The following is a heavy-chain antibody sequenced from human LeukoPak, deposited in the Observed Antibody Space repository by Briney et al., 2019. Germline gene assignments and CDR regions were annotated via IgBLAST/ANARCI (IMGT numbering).Heavy chain of an antibody. CDR1: GFTFSSYG. CDR3: ARGDISASGLADY. CDR2: IWYDGSEK. D-gene: IGHD6-13*01. V-gene: IGHV3-33*01. Sequence: GRSLRLSCAASGFTFSSYGMHWVRQAPGKGLEWVAVIWYDGSEKYYADSVKGRFTISRDNAKNTLYLQMNSLRAEDTAVYYCARGDISASGLADYWGQGTLVTVSS. J-gene: IGHJ4*02.